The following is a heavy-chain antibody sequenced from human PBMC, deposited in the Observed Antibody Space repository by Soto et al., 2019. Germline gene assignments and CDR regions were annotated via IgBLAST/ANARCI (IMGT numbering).Heavy chain of an antibody. CDR1: GFTFSDYS. CDR3: ARSPHYCSGGSCNFNFDY. CDR2: ISSSSNTR. V-gene: IGHV3-48*02. D-gene: IGHD2-15*01. Sequence: GGSLRLSCAASGFTFSDYSINWVRQAPGKGLEWLSYISSSSNTRYYADSVKGRFTISRDNAKNSLYLQMNSLRDEDTAVYYCARSPHYCSGGSCNFNFDYWGQGTLVTVSS. J-gene: IGHJ4*02.